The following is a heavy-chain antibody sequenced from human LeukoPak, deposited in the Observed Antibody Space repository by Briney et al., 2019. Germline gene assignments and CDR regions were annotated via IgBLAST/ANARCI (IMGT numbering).Heavy chain of an antibody. J-gene: IGHJ3*02. Sequence: PSETLSLTCTVSGGSISSYYWSWIRQPAGKGLEWIGRIYTSGSTNYNPSLKSRVTMSVDTSKNQFSLKLSSVTAADTAVYYCARDRITMVRGVIITDDAFDIRGQGTMVTVSS. CDR3: ARDRITMVRGVIITDDAFDI. CDR2: IYTSGST. V-gene: IGHV4-4*07. D-gene: IGHD3-10*01. CDR1: GGSISSYY.